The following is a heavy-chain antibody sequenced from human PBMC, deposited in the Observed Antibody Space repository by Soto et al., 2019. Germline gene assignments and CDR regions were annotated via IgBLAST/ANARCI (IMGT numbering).Heavy chain of an antibody. V-gene: IGHV4-31*03. CDR3: ARATGTLRSRNCDY. CDR2: IYHTGST. J-gene: IGHJ4*02. CDR1: GGSISTVGHY. Sequence: SDTLSLTCSVSGGSISTVGHYWTWIRQPPGKGLEWIGSIYHTGSTYYSKSLRSRLTMSVDTSKSQFSLRLSSVTAADTAVYYCARATGTLRSRNCDYWGQGSLVTVSS. D-gene: IGHD1-1*01.